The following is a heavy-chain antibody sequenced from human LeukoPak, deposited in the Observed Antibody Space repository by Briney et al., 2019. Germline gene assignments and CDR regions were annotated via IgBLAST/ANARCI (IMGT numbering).Heavy chain of an antibody. CDR1: GGSISSSNW. Sequence: SGTLSLTCAVSGGSISSSNWWSWVRQPPGKGLEWIGEIYHSGSTNYNPPLKSRVTISVDKSKNQFSLKLSSVTAADTAVYYCARTVAGNYYYYGMDVWGQGTTVTVSS. CDR3: ARTVAGNYYYYGMDV. CDR2: IYHSGST. J-gene: IGHJ6*02. V-gene: IGHV4-4*02. D-gene: IGHD6-19*01.